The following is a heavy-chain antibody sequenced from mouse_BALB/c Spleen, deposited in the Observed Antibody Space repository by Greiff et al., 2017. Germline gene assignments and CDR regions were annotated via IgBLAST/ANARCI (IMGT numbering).Heavy chain of an antibody. CDR2: IYPGSGST. CDR1: GYNFTSYW. V-gene: IGHV1-55*01. CDR3: ARGGYRYPHFDY. Sequence: QVQLQQPGAELVKPGTSVKLSCKASGYNFTSYWINWVKLRPGQGLEWIGDIYPGSGSTNYNEKFKSKATLTVDTSSSTAYMQLSSLASEDSALYYCARGGYRYPHFDYWGQGTTLTVSS. D-gene: IGHD2-14*01. J-gene: IGHJ2*01.